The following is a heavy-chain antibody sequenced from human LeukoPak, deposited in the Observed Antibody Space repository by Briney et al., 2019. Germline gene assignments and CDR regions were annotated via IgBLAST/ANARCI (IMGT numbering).Heavy chain of an antibody. D-gene: IGHD3-22*01. CDR1: GGSFSGYC. Sequence: PSETLSLTCAVYGGSFSGYCWSWIRQPPGKGLEWIGEINHSGSTNYNPSLKSRVTISVDTSKNQFSLKLSSVTAADTAVYYCAGTRSDDSSGYYYSQDYWGQGTLVTVSS. CDR2: INHSGST. J-gene: IGHJ4*02. CDR3: AGTRSDDSSGYYYSQDY. V-gene: IGHV4-34*01.